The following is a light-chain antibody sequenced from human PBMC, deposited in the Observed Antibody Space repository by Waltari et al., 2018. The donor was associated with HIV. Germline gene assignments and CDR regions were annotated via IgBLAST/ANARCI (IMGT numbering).Light chain of an antibody. CDR3: QQTYSMYT. Sequence: DIQMTQSPSSLSASVGDRVIITCRARQYISNYLSWYQQKSGKAPNLLIYGASSLQSGVPSRFIGSGFGTDFSLTISSLHPEDFALYFCQQTYSMYTFGQGTELEV. CDR1: QYISNY. V-gene: IGKV1-39*01. CDR2: GAS. J-gene: IGKJ2*01.